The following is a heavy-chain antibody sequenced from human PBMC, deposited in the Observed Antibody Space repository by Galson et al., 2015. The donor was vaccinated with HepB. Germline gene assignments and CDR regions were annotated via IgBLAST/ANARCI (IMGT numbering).Heavy chain of an antibody. V-gene: IGHV1-18*01. CDR1: GYSFTNSG. Sequence: CKASGYSFTNSGITWVRQAPGQGLEWMGWISPYNGNTNYAQNFQGRVTMTTDTSTTTAFMELRGLRSDDTAVYCCAREEGVAVGTDTLDFWGQGTRLTVSS. CDR2: ISPYNGNT. J-gene: IGHJ4*02. D-gene: IGHD6-13*01. CDR3: AREEGVAVGTDTLDF.